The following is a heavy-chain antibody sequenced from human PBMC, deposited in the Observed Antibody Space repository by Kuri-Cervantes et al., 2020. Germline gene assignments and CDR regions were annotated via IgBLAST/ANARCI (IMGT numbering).Heavy chain of an antibody. CDR3: ARVGGGDCWDY. Sequence: GESLKISCAASGFTFSSYSMNWVRQAPGKGLEWVSSISSSSSYIYYADSVKGRFTISRDNAKNSLYLQMNSLRAEDTAVYYCARVGGGDCWDYWGQGTLVTVSS. V-gene: IGHV3-21*03. D-gene: IGHD2-21*02. J-gene: IGHJ4*02. CDR1: GFTFSSYS. CDR2: ISSSSSYI.